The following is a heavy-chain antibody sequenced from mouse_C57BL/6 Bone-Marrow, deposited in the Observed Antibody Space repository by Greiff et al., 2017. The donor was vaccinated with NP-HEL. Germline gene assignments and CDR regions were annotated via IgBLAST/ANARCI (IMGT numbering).Heavy chain of an antibody. V-gene: IGHV1-55*01. J-gene: IGHJ1*03. CDR3: ARWGEVYWYFDV. Sequence: QVHVKQPGAELVKPGASVKMSCKASGYTFTSYWITWVKQRPGQGLEWIGDIYPGSGSTNYNEKFKSKATLTVDTSSSTAYMQLSSLTSEDSAVYYCARWGEVYWYFDVWGTGTTVTVSS. CDR1: GYTFTSYW. CDR2: IYPGSGST.